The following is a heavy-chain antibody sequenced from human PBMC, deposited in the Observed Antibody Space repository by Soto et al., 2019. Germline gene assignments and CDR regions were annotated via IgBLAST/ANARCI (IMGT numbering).Heavy chain of an antibody. CDR2: IYWDDDE. V-gene: IGHV2-5*02. Sequence: QITLKESGPTLVKPTQTLTLTCTFSGFSLYTSGVGVGWIRQPPGKALEWLALIYWDDDERYSPSLKSRLTIIKDTAKNQVDLTMTNMDPLDPATYYCVHLSWQNFDHWGQGTLVTVSS. D-gene: IGHD3-16*02. CDR3: VHLSWQNFDH. J-gene: IGHJ4*02. CDR1: GFSLYTSGVG.